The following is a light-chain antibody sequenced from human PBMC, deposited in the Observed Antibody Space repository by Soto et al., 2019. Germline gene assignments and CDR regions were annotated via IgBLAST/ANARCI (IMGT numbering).Light chain of an antibody. V-gene: IGKV3-20*01. CDR2: GAS. CDR1: QSVTSSY. Sequence: IVLTQSPGTLSLSPGERATLSCRASQSVTSSYLAWYQQKPGQAPSLLIYGASSRATGIPDKFSGSGSGTDFTLTISRLEPEDFAVYYCQQYGSSPQTFGQGTKVDIK. CDR3: QQYGSSPQT. J-gene: IGKJ1*01.